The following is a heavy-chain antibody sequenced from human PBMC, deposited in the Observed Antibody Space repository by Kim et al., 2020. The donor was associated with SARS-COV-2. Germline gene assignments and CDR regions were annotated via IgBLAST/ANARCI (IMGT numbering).Heavy chain of an antibody. CDR2: ISAYNGNT. V-gene: IGHV1-18*01. D-gene: IGHD2-15*01. J-gene: IGHJ4*02. CDR3: ARVGWVVVAEDPFDY. Sequence: ASVKVSCKASGYTFTSYGISWVRQAPGQGLEWMGWISAYNGNTNYAQKLQGRVTMTTDTSTSTAYMELRSLRSDDTAVYYCARVGWVVVAEDPFDYWGQRTLVTVSS. CDR1: GYTFTSYG.